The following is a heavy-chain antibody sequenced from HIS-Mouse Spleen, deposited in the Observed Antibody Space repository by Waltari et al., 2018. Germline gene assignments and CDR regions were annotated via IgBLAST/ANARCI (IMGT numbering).Heavy chain of an antibody. V-gene: IGHV3-64*01. CDR2: ISSNGGST. CDR3: AREAGLGPSTYFDY. J-gene: IGHJ4*02. Sequence: EVQLVESGGGLVQPGGSLRLSCAASGFTFSSYAMHWVRQAPGKGLEYVSAISSNGGSTYYANSVKGRFTISRDNSKNTLYLQMGSLRAEDMAVYYCAREAGLGPSTYFDYWGQGTLVTVSS. D-gene: IGHD3-9*01. CDR1: GFTFSSYA.